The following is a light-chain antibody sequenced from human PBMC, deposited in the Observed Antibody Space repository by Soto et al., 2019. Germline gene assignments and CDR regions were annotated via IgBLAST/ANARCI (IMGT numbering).Light chain of an antibody. CDR3: QQYNSYSPEA. CDR2: DAS. Sequence: DIQMTQSPSTLSASVGDRVTITCRASQSISSWLAWYQQKPGKAPKLLIYDASSLESGVPSRFSGSGSGTEFTLTISSLQPDEFATYYCQQYNSYSPEAFGQGTKVDIK. J-gene: IGKJ1*01. V-gene: IGKV1-5*01. CDR1: QSISSW.